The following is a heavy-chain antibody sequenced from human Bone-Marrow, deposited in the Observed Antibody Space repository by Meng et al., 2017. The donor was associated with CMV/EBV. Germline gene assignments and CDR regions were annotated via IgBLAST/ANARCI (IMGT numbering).Heavy chain of an antibody. V-gene: IGHV3-53*01. J-gene: IGHJ6*02. CDR3: ARDKWVYENHGMDV. CDR2: IYSGART. D-gene: IGHD5/OR15-5a*01. Sequence: LTCADSGFTVSSNYRSWVRQAPGKGLEWVSKIYSGARTNYADSVKGRFTISRDNSKNTLWLQMNSLRAEDTAVYYCARDKWVYENHGMDVWGQGTTVTVSS. CDR1: GFTVSSNY.